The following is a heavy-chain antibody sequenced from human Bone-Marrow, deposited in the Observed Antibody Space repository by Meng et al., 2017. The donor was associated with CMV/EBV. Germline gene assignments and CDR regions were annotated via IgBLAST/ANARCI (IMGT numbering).Heavy chain of an antibody. CDR2: INSDGSST. V-gene: IGHV3-74*01. J-gene: IGHJ4*02. D-gene: IGHD2-2*01. Sequence: GESLKISCAASGFTFSSYWMHWVRQAPGKGLVWVSRINSDGSSTSYADSVKGRFTISRDNAKNTLYLQMNSLRAEDTAVYYCVRADPTKRSSTTSCLDYWGQGTLVTASS. CDR3: VRADPTKRSSTTSCLDY. CDR1: GFTFSSYW.